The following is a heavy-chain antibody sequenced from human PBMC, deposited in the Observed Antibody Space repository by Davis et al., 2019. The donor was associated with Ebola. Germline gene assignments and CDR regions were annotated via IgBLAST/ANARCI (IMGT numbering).Heavy chain of an antibody. J-gene: IGHJ5*02. Sequence: ASVKVSCKASGYTFTSYAMNWVRQAPGQGLEWMGWINTNTGNPTYAQGFTGRFVFSLDTSVSTAYLQISSLKAEDTAVYYCARDLEVRGVIIGDWFDPWGQGTLVTVSS. CDR1: GYTFTSYA. CDR2: INTNTGNP. V-gene: IGHV7-4-1*02. CDR3: ARDLEVRGVIIGDWFDP. D-gene: IGHD3-10*01.